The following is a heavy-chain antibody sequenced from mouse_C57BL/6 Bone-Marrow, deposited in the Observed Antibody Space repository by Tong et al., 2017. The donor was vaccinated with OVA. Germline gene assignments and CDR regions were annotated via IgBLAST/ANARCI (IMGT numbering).Heavy chain of an antibody. V-gene: IGHV1-4*01. CDR3: ARSPYGNLFDY. J-gene: IGHJ2*01. CDR1: TFTSYW. Sequence: TFTSYWMHWVKQRPGQGLELIGYINPSTGYTEYNQKFKYKATLTADESSSPAYMQLSSLTSEDSNVYYCARSPYGNLFDYWGQGNNVTGSS. CDR2: INPSTGYT. D-gene: IGHD2-1*01.